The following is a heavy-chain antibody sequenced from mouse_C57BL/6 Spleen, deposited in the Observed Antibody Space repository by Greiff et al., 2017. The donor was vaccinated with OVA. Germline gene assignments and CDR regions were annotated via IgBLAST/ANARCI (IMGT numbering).Heavy chain of an antibody. Sequence: EVQLQQSGPELVKPGASVKISCKASGYSFTGYYMNWVKQSPEKSLEWIGEINPSTGGTTYNQKFKAKATLTVDKSSSTAYMQLKSLTSEDSAVYYCARRNWDEGYFDYWGQGTTLTVSS. V-gene: IGHV1-42*01. J-gene: IGHJ2*01. CDR1: GYSFTGYY. D-gene: IGHD4-1*01. CDR3: ARRNWDEGYFDY. CDR2: INPSTGGT.